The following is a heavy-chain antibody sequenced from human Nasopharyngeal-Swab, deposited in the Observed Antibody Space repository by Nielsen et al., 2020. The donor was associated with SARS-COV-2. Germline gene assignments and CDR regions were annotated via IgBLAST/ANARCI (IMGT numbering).Heavy chain of an antibody. V-gene: IGHV3-7*01. CDR1: GFTFSNYW. J-gene: IGHJ4*02. D-gene: IGHD3-3*01. Sequence: GGSLRLSCAASGFTFSNYWMSWVRQAPGKGLEWVANIKQDGSEIYYVDSLKGRFTISRDNAKNSPYLQMNSLRAEDTAVYYCARLKYDFWNGPPEDYWGQGTLVTVSS. CDR3: ARLKYDFWNGPPEDY. CDR2: IKQDGSEI.